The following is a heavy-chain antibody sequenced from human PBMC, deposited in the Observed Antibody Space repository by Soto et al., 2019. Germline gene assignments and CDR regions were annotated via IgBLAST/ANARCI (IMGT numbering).Heavy chain of an antibody. Sequence: EVQLVESGGGLVKPGGSLRLSCAASGFTFSSYSMNWVRQAPGKGLEWVSSISSSSSYIYYADSVKGRFTISRDNAKNSLYLQRNSLRAEDTAVYYCARSRGYCSGGSCYSDYWGQGTLVTVSS. CDR1: GFTFSSYS. V-gene: IGHV3-21*01. CDR3: ARSRGYCSGGSCYSDY. J-gene: IGHJ4*02. D-gene: IGHD2-15*01. CDR2: ISSSSSYI.